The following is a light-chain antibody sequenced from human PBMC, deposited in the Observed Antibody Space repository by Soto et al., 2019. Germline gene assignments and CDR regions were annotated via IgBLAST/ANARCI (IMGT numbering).Light chain of an antibody. CDR1: QSVITY. V-gene: IGKV1-39*01. J-gene: IGKJ2*01. Sequence: DIQMTQSPSSLSASVGDRVTITCRASQSVITYLNWYQQKAGKAPKLLIYPASSLQSGVPSRFSGRRSGTDFTLTISSLQREDFATYFCQQSYSLPYTFGQGTNLEI. CDR2: PAS. CDR3: QQSYSLPYT.